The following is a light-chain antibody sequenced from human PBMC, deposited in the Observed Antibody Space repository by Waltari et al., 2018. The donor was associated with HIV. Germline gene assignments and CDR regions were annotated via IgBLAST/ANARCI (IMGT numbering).Light chain of an antibody. CDR2: AAS. J-gene: IGKJ3*01. CDR1: QDIYSY. Sequence: DIQLTQSPSFLSASVGDRVTITCRASQDIYSYLAWYQQKPEKAPKLLIYAASSLQSGVPSRFSGSGSGTEFTLTISSLQPEDFATYDCQHLNSDPFTFGPGTKVDIK. CDR3: QHLNSDPFT. V-gene: IGKV1-9*01.